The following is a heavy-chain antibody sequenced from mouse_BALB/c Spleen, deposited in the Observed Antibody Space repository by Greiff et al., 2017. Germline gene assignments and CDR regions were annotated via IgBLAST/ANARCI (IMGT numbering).Heavy chain of an antibody. Sequence: VQLQQSGPGLVKPSQSLSLTCSVTGYSITSGYYWNWIRQFPGNKLEWMGYISYDGSNNYNPSLKNRISITRDTSKNQFFLKLNSVTTEDTATYYCARLLRFPFDYWGQGTTLTVSS. V-gene: IGHV3-6*02. CDR2: ISYDGSN. D-gene: IGHD1-1*01. J-gene: IGHJ2*01. CDR1: GYSITSGYY. CDR3: ARLLRFPFDY.